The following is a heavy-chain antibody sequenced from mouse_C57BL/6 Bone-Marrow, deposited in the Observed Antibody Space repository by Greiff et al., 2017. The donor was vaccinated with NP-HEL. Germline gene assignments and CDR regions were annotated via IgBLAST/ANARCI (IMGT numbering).Heavy chain of an antibody. CDR2: IDPETGGT. D-gene: IGHD2-4*01. CDR3: TRESFRGKIYYDYDEGYYAMDY. V-gene: IGHV1-15*01. CDR1: GYTFTDYE. Sequence: QVQLQQSGAELVRPGASVTLSCKASGYTFTDYEMHWVKQTPVHGLEWIGAIDPETGGTAYNQKFKGQAILTADKSSSTAYMELRSLTSEDSAVYYCTRESFRGKIYYDYDEGYYAMDYWGQGTSVTVSS. J-gene: IGHJ4*01.